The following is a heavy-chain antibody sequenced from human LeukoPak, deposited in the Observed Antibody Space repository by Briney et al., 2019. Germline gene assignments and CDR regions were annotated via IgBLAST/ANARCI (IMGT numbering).Heavy chain of an antibody. CDR3: ARGFYYYDSSGSFDY. CDR2: INHSGST. V-gene: IGHV4-34*01. J-gene: IGHJ4*02. D-gene: IGHD3-22*01. Sequence: SETLSLTCAVYGWSFSGYYWSWIRQPPGKGLEWIGEINHSGSTNYNPSLKSRVTISADTSKNQFCLKLSSVTAADTAVYYCARGFYYYDSSGSFDYWGQGTLVTVSS. CDR1: GWSFSGYY.